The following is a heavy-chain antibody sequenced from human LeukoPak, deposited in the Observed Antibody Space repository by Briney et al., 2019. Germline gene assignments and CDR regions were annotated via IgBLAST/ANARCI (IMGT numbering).Heavy chain of an antibody. CDR2: ISSSGST. D-gene: IGHD3-22*01. V-gene: IGHV4-61*02. J-gene: IGHJ4*02. CDR3: ARGGPYYYDSSGYYQDY. CDR1: GGSINSGSYY. Sequence: PSETLSLTCTVSGGSINSGSYYWSWIRQPAGRGLEWIGRISSSGSTNYNPSLKSRVTISVDTSKNQFSLKLSSVTAADTAVYYCARGGPYYYDSSGYYQDYWGQGTLVTVSS.